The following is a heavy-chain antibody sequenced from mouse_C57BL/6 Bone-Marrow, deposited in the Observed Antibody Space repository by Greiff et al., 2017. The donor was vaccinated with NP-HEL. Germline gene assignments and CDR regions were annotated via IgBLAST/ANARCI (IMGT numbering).Heavy chain of an antibody. CDR1: GFTFSSYA. D-gene: IGHD2-5*01. Sequence: EVKLVESGGGLVKPGGSLKLSCAASGFTFSSYAMSWVRQTPEKRLEWVATISDGGSYTYYPDNVKGRFTISRDNAKNNLYLQMSHLKSEDIAMYYCAREGPYSNFLAWFAYWGQGTLVTVSA. CDR3: AREGPYSNFLAWFAY. J-gene: IGHJ3*01. V-gene: IGHV5-4*01. CDR2: ISDGGSYT.